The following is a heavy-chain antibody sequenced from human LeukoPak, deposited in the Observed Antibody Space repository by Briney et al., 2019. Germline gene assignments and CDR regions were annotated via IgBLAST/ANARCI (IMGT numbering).Heavy chain of an antibody. Sequence: SETLSLTCTVSGGTISRYYWSWIRQSPGGGLEWIGYIYSSGSTNSNPSLKSRVTISVDMSKNQFSLKLSSVTAADTAVYYCARHESAVGALFFWGQGTLVTVSS. CDR3: ARHESAVGALFF. D-gene: IGHD1-26*01. CDR1: GGTISRYY. CDR2: IYSSGST. V-gene: IGHV4-59*08. J-gene: IGHJ4*02.